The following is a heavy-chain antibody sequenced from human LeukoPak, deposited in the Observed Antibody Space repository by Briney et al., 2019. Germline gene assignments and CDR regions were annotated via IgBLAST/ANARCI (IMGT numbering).Heavy chain of an antibody. J-gene: IGHJ4*02. CDR1: GFTFSNAW. V-gene: IGHV3-15*01. D-gene: IGHD3-3*01. CDR2: IKSKTDGGTT. Sequence: GGSLRLSCAASGFTFSNAWMTWVRQAPGKGLAWVGRIKSKTDGGTTDYAAPVKGRFTISRDDSQNTLYMQMDSLKTEDTAVYYCTTDRFLEWLSLAYWGQGTLVTVSS. CDR3: TTDRFLEWLSLAY.